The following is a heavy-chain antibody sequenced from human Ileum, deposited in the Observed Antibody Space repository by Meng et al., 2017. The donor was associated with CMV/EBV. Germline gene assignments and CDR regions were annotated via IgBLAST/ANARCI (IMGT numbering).Heavy chain of an antibody. CDR1: GGSLRGHY. J-gene: IGHJ4*02. CDR2: INHVGRT. V-gene: IGHV4-34*01. D-gene: IGHD3-16*02. Sequence: HVQLQQWGAGLLKPSETLSLTCAGYGGSLRGHYCNWIRQSPGNGLQWIAEINHVGRTNSNPSLASRVTISQDTSKNQCSLKLNSATVADSAVYYCARGLFRYPAYFDLWGQGTLVTVSS. CDR3: ARGLFRYPAYFDL.